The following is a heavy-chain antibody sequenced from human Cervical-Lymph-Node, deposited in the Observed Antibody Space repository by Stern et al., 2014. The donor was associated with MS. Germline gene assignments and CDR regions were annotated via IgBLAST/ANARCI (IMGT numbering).Heavy chain of an antibody. J-gene: IGHJ4*02. CDR2: IYPGYSDP. CDR1: GYSVTANW. Sequence: EVQLVESGADVKKPGESLKISCKGSGYSVTANWIAWVRQMPGKGLEWMGIIYPGYSDPRYSPSFQGQVTISADKSISTAYLQWSSLKASDTAMYYCARDYGDYAFGYWGQGTLVTVSS. CDR3: ARDYGDYAFGY. D-gene: IGHD4-17*01. V-gene: IGHV5-51*01.